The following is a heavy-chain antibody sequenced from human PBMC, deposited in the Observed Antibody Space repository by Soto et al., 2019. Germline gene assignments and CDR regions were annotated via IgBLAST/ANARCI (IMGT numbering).Heavy chain of an antibody. CDR1: GGSISSSSYY. CDR3: ARQRYSSGWYGNYYYYGMDV. CDR2: IYYSGST. D-gene: IGHD6-19*01. V-gene: IGHV4-39*01. Sequence: SETLSLTCTVSGGSISSSSYYWGWIRQPPGKGLEWIGSIYYSGSTYYNPSLKSRVTISVDTSKNQFSLKLSSVTAADTAVYYCARQRYSSGWYGNYYYYGMDVWGQGTTVT. J-gene: IGHJ6*02.